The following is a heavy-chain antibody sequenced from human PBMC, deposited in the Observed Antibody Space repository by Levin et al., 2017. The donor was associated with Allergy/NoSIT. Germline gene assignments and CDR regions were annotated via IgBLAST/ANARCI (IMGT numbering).Heavy chain of an antibody. D-gene: IGHD6-19*01. J-gene: IGHJ4*02. CDR1: GYTFTDYY. CDR3: ARDLQSSSGWYGFNDY. Sequence: VASVKVSCKASGYTFTDYYIHWVRQAPGQGLEWMGWINPNTGGPNYAQNFQGRVTMTRDTSISTAYMELSRLRSDDTAFYYCARDLQSSSGWYGFNDYWGQGTLVTVSS. CDR2: INPNTGGP. V-gene: IGHV1-2*02.